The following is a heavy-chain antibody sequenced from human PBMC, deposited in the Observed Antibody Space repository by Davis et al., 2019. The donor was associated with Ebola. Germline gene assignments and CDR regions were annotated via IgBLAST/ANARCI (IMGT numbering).Heavy chain of an antibody. CDR2: IYYSGST. J-gene: IGHJ6*02. V-gene: IGHV4-59*12. D-gene: IGHD5-12*01. Sequence: SETLSLTCTVSGGSISIYYWSWIRQPPGKGLEWIGYIYYSGSTNYNPSLKSRVTISVDTSKNQFSLKLSSVTAADTAGYYCARGKYTGYDQNYYYYYGMDVWGQGTTVTVSS. CDR3: ARGKYTGYDQNYYYYYGMDV. CDR1: GGSISIYY.